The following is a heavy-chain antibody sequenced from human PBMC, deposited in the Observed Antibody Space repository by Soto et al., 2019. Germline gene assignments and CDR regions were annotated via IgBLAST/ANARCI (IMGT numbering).Heavy chain of an antibody. CDR2: ISGSGGTT. D-gene: IGHD3-10*01. J-gene: IGHJ4*02. CDR1: GFTFNTYA. CDR3: AKDRRAGFYVSGTYYNV. Sequence: GGSLRLSCAASGFTFNTYAMSWVRQAPGKGLEWVSVISGSGGTTYYADSMKGRFTISRDNSKNTLYLQMNSLRAEDTAVYYCAKDRRAGFYVSGTYYNVWGQGIQVTV. V-gene: IGHV3-23*01.